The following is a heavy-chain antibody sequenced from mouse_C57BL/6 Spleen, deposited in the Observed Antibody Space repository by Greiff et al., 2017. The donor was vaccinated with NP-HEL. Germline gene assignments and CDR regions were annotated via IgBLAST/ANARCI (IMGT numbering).Heavy chain of an antibody. CDR1: GYTFTSYW. CDR3: ARGGYSNYERVFAY. V-gene: IGHV1-50*01. CDR2: IDPSDSYT. D-gene: IGHD2-5*01. J-gene: IGHJ3*01. Sequence: VQLQQPGAELVKPGASVKLSCKASGYTFTSYWMQWVKQRPGQGLEWIGEIDPSDSYTNYNQKFKGKATLTVDTSSSTAYMQLSSLTSEDSAVYYCARGGYSNYERVFAYWGQGTLVTVSA.